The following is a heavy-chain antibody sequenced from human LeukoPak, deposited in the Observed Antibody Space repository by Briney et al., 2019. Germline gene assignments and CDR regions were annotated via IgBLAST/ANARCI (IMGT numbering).Heavy chain of an antibody. D-gene: IGHD3-10*01. CDR3: ARESGFYGSGTRY. CDR1: GYTFTGYY. CDR2: INPNSGGT. J-gene: IGHJ4*02. Sequence: EASVKVSCKTSGYTFTGYYMHWVRQAPGQGLEWMGWINPNSGGTNYAQKFQGRVTMTRNPSISTAYMELSGLRSEDTAVYYCARESGFYGSGTRYWGQGTLVTVSS. V-gene: IGHV1-2*02.